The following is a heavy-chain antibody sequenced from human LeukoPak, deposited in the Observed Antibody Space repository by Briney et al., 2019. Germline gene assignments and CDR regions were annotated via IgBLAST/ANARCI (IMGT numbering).Heavy chain of an antibody. V-gene: IGHV4-34*01. J-gene: IGHJ4*02. CDR2: INHSGST. D-gene: IGHD1-26*01. CDR3: ARDMEANSGSYGH. CDR1: GGSISSYY. Sequence: SETLSLTCTVSGGSISSYYWSWIRQPPVKGLEWIGEINHSGSTNYNPSLKSRVTISVDTSKNQFSLKLSSVTAADTAVYYCARDMEANSGSYGHWGQGTLVTVSS.